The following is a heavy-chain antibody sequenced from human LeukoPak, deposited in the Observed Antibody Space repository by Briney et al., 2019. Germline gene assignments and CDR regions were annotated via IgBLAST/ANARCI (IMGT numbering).Heavy chain of an antibody. Sequence: GGSLRLSCAVSGFTFSDYWMNWVRQAPGKGLEWVASIRQDGGEKSYVDSVKGRFTISRDNTKRSLYLQMSCLRAEDTAVYCCARDGTAAGLNFDLGGQRTLVTVSS. CDR1: GFTFSDYW. J-gene: IGHJ4*01. CDR3: ARDGTAAGLNFDL. V-gene: IGHV3-7*01. D-gene: IGHD6-13*01. CDR2: IRQDGGEK.